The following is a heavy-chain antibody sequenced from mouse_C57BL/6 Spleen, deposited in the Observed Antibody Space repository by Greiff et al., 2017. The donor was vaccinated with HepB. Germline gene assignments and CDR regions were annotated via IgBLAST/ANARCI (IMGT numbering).Heavy chain of an antibody. D-gene: IGHD1-1*01. CDR3: ARDHLYYYGSSSFAY. Sequence: EVKLLESGPGLVKPSQSLSLTCSVTGYSITSGYYWNWIRQFPGNKLEWMGYISYDGSNNYNPSLKNRISITRDTSKNQFFLKLNSVTTEDTATYYCARDHLYYYGSSSFAYWGQGTLVTVSA. V-gene: IGHV3-6*01. CDR1: GYSITSGYY. J-gene: IGHJ3*01. CDR2: ISYDGSN.